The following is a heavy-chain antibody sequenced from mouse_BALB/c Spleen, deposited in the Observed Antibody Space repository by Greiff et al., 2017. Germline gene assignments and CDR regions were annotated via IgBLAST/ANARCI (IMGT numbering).Heavy chain of an antibody. CDR1: GYTFTDYN. V-gene: IGHV1-18*01. Sequence: VQLKESGPELVKPGASVKIPCKASGYTFTDYNMDWVKQSHGKSLEWIGDINPNNGGTIYNQKFKGKATLTVDKSSSTAYMELRSLTSEDTAVYYCARSEDYGTGYFDYWGQGTTLTVSS. D-gene: IGHD2-4*01. J-gene: IGHJ2*01. CDR2: INPNNGGT. CDR3: ARSEDYGTGYFDY.